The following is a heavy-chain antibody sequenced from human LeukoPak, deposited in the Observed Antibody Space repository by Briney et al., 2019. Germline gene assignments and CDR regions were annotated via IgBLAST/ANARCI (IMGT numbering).Heavy chain of an antibody. J-gene: IGHJ5*02. D-gene: IGHD3-16*02. V-gene: IGHV3-23*01. CDR2: ITGDGYEK. CDR1: GFTFTTVA. CDR3: AKGANRYSAYHPDT. Sequence: QPEGTLRLSCAASGFTFTTVAMTWVRHAPAKGREWVPTITGDGYEKYPAKFVQGRFTNSRHNSRHTVYVQMNRLRSEDTATYYCAKGANRYSAYHPDTWGQGTLVTVSS.